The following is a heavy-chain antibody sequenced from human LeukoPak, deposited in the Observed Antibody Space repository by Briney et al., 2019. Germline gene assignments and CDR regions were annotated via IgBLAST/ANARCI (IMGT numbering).Heavy chain of an antibody. CDR2: ISSSSSTI. Sequence: GGSLRLSCAASGFTFSSYSMNWVRQAPGKGLEWVSYISSSSSTIYYADSVKGRFTISRDNAKNSLYLQMNSLRAEDTAVYYCARGSGYTSGWYWDYWGQGTLVTVSS. CDR3: ARGSGYTSGWYWDY. CDR1: GFTFSSYS. J-gene: IGHJ4*02. V-gene: IGHV3-48*01. D-gene: IGHD6-19*01.